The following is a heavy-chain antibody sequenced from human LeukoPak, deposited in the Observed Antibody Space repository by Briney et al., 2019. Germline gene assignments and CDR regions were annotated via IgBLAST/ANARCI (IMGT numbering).Heavy chain of an antibody. CDR3: ARMAGHYDFWSGRNWLDP. CDR1: GGSISIGGYY. J-gene: IGHJ5*02. Sequence: TLSLTCTVSGGSISIGGYYWSWIRQHPGKGLEWIGYIYYSGSTYYNPSLKSRVTISVDTSKNQFSLKLSSVTAADTAVYYCARMAGHYDFWSGRNWLDPWGQGTLVTVSS. CDR2: IYYSGST. V-gene: IGHV4-31*03. D-gene: IGHD3-3*01.